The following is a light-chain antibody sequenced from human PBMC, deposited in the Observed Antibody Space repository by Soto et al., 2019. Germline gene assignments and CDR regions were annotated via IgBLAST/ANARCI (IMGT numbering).Light chain of an antibody. J-gene: IGKJ2*01. CDR2: KAS. CDR1: QSISTW. CDR3: QQYNSYPYT. V-gene: IGKV1-5*03. Sequence: DIQMTQSPSTLSASVGDRLTITCRASQSISTWLAWYQQKPGKAPKLLIYKASSLKSGVPSRFSGSRSGTEFTLTISNLQPDDFAIYYCQQYNSYPYTFGQGTNLEIK.